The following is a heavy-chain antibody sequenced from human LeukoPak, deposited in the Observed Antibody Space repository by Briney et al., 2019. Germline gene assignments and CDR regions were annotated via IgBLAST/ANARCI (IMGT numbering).Heavy chain of an antibody. D-gene: IGHD6-13*01. CDR3: ARDPLSSSSFDL. Sequence: PGGSLRLSCAASGFTFSSYSMNWVRQAPGKGLEWVSYISSRSATRYYADSVKGRFTISRDNAKNSLYLQMNSLRAEDTAVYYCARDPLSSSSFDLWGQGTLVTVSS. CDR1: GFTFSSYS. CDR2: ISSRSATR. J-gene: IGHJ4*02. V-gene: IGHV3-48*01.